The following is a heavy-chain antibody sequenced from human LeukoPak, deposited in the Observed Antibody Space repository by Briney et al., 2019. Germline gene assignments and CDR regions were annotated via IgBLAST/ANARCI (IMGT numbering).Heavy chain of an antibody. Sequence: SETLSLTCTVSGGSISSSSYYWGWIRQPPGKGLEWIASIYYSGSTYYNPSLKSRVTISIDTSKNQFSLKLISVTAADTAVYYCARGGDGSGIYYAESFDYWGQGALVTVSS. CDR3: ARGGDGSGIYYAESFDY. CDR1: GGSISSSSYY. J-gene: IGHJ4*02. V-gene: IGHV4-39*07. CDR2: IYYSGST. D-gene: IGHD3-10*01.